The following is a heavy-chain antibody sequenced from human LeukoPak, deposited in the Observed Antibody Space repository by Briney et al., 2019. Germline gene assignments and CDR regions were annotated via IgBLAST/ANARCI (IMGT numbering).Heavy chain of an antibody. CDR2: VYSGGST. Sequence: RGSLRLSCAASGFIVSSNYMSWVRQAPGKGLEWVSVVYSGGSTYYADSVEGRFTISRDNSKNTLYLQMNSLRAEDTAVYYCARDAKYYYDDNGFYGFDIWGQGTMVTVSS. D-gene: IGHD3-22*01. V-gene: IGHV3-53*01. CDR3: ARDAKYYYDDNGFYGFDI. J-gene: IGHJ3*02. CDR1: GFIVSSNY.